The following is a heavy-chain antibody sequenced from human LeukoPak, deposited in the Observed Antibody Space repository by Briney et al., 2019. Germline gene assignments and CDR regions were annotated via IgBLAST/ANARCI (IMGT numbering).Heavy chain of an antibody. Sequence: NPGGSLRLSCAASGFTFISYSMNWVRQAPGKGLEWVSSISSSSSYIYYADSAKGRFTISRDNAKNTLYLQMNSLRAEDTAVYYCARALAVTGTGGFDPWGQGTLVTVSS. J-gene: IGHJ5*02. V-gene: IGHV3-21*01. D-gene: IGHD6-19*01. CDR2: ISSSSSYI. CDR1: GFTFISYS. CDR3: ARALAVTGTGGFDP.